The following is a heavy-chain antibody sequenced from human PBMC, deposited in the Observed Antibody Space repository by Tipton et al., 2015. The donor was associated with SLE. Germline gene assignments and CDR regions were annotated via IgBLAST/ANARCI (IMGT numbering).Heavy chain of an antibody. J-gene: IGHJ4*02. CDR2: ISYNGNSK. V-gene: IGHV3-30*04. D-gene: IGHD2-8*01. Sequence: SLRLSCAASGFSFSSYAMHWVRQAPGKGLEWVALISYNGNSKYYADSVKGRFTISRDNSKNTLYLQMNSLRAEDTAVYYCASTLMDYFDYWGQGTLVTVSS. CDR1: GFSFSSYA. CDR3: ASTLMDYFDY.